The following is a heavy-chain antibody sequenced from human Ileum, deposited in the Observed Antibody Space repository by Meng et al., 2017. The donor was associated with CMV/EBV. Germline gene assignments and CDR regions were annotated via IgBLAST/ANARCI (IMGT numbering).Heavy chain of an antibody. CDR3: VRENGRDASRGNRFDP. Sequence: GESLKISCAASEFTFSAYWMHWARQAPGKGLEWVSRINHDGSYTIYADSVKGRFIISRDNAKNTLYLQMNSLRAEDTAVYYCVRENGRDASRGNRFDPWGQGTLVTVSS. CDR2: INHDGSYT. CDR1: EFTFSAYW. V-gene: IGHV3-74*01. J-gene: IGHJ5*02. D-gene: IGHD3-10*01.